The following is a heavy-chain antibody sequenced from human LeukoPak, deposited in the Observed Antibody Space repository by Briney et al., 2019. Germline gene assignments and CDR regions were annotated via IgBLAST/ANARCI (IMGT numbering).Heavy chain of an antibody. J-gene: IGHJ4*02. Sequence: GGSLRLSCEASGFTFSRYGMSWVRQAPGKGLEWVSAIRGSGSTTYYARSVKSRFTVSRDNSKNTLYLQMNSLRVDDTAVYYCAKSLDYGGNRARLDFWGQGTLVTVSS. CDR2: IRGSGSTT. D-gene: IGHD4-23*01. CDR1: GFTFSRYG. CDR3: AKSLDYGGNRARLDF. V-gene: IGHV3-23*01.